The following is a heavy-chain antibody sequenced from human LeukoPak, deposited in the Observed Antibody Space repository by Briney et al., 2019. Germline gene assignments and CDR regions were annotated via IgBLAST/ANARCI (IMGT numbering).Heavy chain of an antibody. CDR1: GFTFSDSA. CDR2: ISYDGSST. Sequence: GGSLRLSCAASGFTFSDSAMHWVRQTPAKGLEWVAVISYDGSSTYYADSVRGRFNISRDNSNNMLYLQMHSLRAEDTALYYCVRTPTLWLAPGFDYWGQGTLVTVTS. J-gene: IGHJ4*02. CDR3: VRTPTLWLAPGFDY. V-gene: IGHV3-30-3*01. D-gene: IGHD3-10*01.